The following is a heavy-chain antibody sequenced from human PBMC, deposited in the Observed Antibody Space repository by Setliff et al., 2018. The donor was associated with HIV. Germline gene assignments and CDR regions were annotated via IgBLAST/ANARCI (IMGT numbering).Heavy chain of an antibody. CDR1: GFIFNNFG. D-gene: IGHD1-1*01. J-gene: IGHJ4*02. V-gene: IGHV1-18*04. CDR2: ISLYNEYK. CDR3: ARTQYTTTWPGNY. Sequence: ASVKVSCKTSGFIFNNFGVTWVRQAPGQGLEWVAWISLYNEYKYYAPHFLGRVTMSTDTSTSTVDLELRGLRADDTAIYYCARTQYTTTWPGNYWGQGTLVTVSS.